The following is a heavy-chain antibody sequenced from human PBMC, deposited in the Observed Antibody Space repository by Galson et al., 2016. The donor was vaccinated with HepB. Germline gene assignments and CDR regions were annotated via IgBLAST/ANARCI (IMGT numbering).Heavy chain of an antibody. V-gene: IGHV1-58*01. D-gene: IGHD2-2*01. CDR2: IVVGSGYA. CDR3: AADGFVVVPPATYYYHAMDV. J-gene: IGHJ6*02. Sequence: SVKVSCKASGFTFTSSGVQWVRQTPGQRLEWIGWIVVGSGYATYAQKFHERVTITRDLYTNTIYLELNVLITEDTAVYYCAADGFVVVPPATYYYHAMDVWGRGTTITVSS. CDR1: GFTFTSSG.